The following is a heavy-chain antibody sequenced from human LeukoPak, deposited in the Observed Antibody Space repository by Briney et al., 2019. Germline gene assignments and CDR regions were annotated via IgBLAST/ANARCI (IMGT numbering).Heavy chain of an antibody. Sequence: PSETLSLTCTVSGGSISGYFWRWIRQPPGKGLEWLGYVYSDETTNYSPSLRSRITISIDTSKNQFSLNLRSVTAADTAVYYCARNGIHGYSGLDFWGQGTLVTVSS. CDR1: GGSISGYF. CDR3: ARNGIHGYSGLDF. V-gene: IGHV4-59*08. J-gene: IGHJ4*02. D-gene: IGHD5-12*01. CDR2: VYSDETT.